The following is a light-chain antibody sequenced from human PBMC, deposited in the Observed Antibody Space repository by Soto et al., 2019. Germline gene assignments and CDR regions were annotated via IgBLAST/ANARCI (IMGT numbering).Light chain of an antibody. J-gene: IGLJ1*01. CDR3: SSYAGSNRV. V-gene: IGLV2-8*01. Sequence: QSALTQPPSASGSPGQSVTISCTGTSSDVGGYNYVSWYQQHPGKAPKLMIYEVSKRPSGVPDRFSGSKSGNTASLTVSGLPAEDEADYYCSSYAGSNRVFGSGTKVTVL. CDR1: SSDVGGYNY. CDR2: EVS.